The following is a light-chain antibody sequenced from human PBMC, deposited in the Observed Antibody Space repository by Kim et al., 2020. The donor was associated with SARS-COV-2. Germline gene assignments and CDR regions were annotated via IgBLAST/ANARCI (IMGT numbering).Light chain of an antibody. CDR2: AAS. CDR3: QKCDSAPWT. Sequence: ASVGDRVTITCRASQDISNYLAWFQLKPGKAPKLLIYAASALQPGVPSRFSGSGSGTDFTLTVTSLQPEDVATYYCQKCDSAPWTFGQGTKVDNQ. J-gene: IGKJ1*01. V-gene: IGKV1-27*01. CDR1: QDISNY.